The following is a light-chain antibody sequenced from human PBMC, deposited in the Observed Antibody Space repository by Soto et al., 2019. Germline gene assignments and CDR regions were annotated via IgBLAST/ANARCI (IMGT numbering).Light chain of an antibody. V-gene: IGLV2-14*01. J-gene: IGLJ2*01. CDR3: SSYTSSSTFS. CDR1: SSDVGGYNY. Sequence: QSALTQPASVSGSPGQSITIPYTGTSSDVGGYNYVSWYQQHPGKAPKLMIYDVSNRPSGVSNRFSGSKSGNTASLTISGLQAEDEADYYCSSYTSSSTFSFGGGTKLTVL. CDR2: DVS.